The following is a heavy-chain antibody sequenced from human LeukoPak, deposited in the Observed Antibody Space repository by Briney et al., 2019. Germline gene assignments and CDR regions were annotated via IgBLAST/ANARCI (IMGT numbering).Heavy chain of an antibody. CDR3: ARDYYYDSSGYYGDY. Sequence: GGCPRLSCATSGFTFSSYAMSWVRQAPGKGLEWVSGVHGSSGSTYYADSVKGRFTISRDNSKNTLYLQMNSLRAEDTAVYYCARDYYYDSSGYYGDYWGQGT. CDR1: GFTFSSYA. J-gene: IGHJ4*02. CDR2: VHGSSGST. V-gene: IGHV3-23*01. D-gene: IGHD3-22*01.